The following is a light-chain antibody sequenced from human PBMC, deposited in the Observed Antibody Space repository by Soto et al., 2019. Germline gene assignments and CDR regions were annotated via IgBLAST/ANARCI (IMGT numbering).Light chain of an antibody. CDR3: QHYKSWPRT. J-gene: IGKJ1*01. Sequence: DIPMTQALATLSVSAGDRVTIPCRASQSISSCLAWYQHSPGEAPRLLIYKTSIMATGIPARFSGSGSGTEFTLTITFLQPEDFTPYYCQHYKSWPRTFGLGTMVDIK. CDR2: KTS. CDR1: QSISSC. V-gene: IGKV1-5*01.